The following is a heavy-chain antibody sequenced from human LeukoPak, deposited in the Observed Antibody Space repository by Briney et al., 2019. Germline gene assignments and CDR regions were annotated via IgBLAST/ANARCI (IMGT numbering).Heavy chain of an antibody. Sequence: GASVKVSCKASGYSFTNYGISWVRQAPGQGLEWMGWRSADNGNTNFAQNLQGRVTMTIDTSTSTAYMELRSLRSDDTAVYYCARLSTASTWLPFDYWGQGALVTVSS. D-gene: IGHD6-13*01. J-gene: IGHJ4*02. V-gene: IGHV1-18*01. CDR3: ARLSTASTWLPFDY. CDR1: GYSFTNYG. CDR2: RSADNGNT.